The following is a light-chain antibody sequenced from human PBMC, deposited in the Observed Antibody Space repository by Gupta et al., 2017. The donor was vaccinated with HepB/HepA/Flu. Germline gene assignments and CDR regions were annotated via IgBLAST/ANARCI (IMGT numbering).Light chain of an antibody. Sequence: SSELTQDPAVSVALGQTVRITCQGDSLRSYSASWYQQKPGQAPGLVIYEEDKRPSGIPDRFSGSSSGKTASWTITGAQAEEEADYYGKSRDISGPHVVFGGGTKLTVL. V-gene: IGLV3-19*01. CDR3: KSRDISGPHVV. CDR2: EED. J-gene: IGLJ2*01. CDR1: SLRSYS.